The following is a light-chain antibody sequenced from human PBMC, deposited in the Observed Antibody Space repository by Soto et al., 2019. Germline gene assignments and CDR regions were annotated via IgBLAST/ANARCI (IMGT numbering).Light chain of an antibody. CDR3: QSSDASLGAYV. V-gene: IGLV1-40*03. J-gene: IGLJ1*01. CDR1: SSNIGAGYD. Sequence: QAVVTQTPSVSGAPGQRVTISCTGSSSNIGAGYDVHWYQQLPGTAPKLLIYGNTNRPSGVPDRFSGSKSGASASLAITGLQAEDEADYYCQSSDASLGAYVFGTGTKLTVL. CDR2: GNT.